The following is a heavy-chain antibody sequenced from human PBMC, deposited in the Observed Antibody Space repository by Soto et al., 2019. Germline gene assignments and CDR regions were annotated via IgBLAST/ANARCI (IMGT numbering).Heavy chain of an antibody. CDR3: ARGYYDSNGQSNTFDI. D-gene: IGHD3-22*01. J-gene: IGHJ3*02. CDR1: GASISSSY. Sequence: SETLSLTXTVSGASISSSYWSWIRQSPGKGLEWIGYVYYSGSTKYNPSLKSRVTISVDTSKNQFSLKLSSVTAADTAVYYCARGYYDSNGQSNTFDIWGQGTMVTVSS. V-gene: IGHV4-59*01. CDR2: VYYSGST.